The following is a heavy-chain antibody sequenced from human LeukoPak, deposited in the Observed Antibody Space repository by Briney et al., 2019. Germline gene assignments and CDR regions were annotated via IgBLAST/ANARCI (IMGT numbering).Heavy chain of an antibody. D-gene: IGHD7-27*01. Sequence: GGTLRLSCAASGFIFSHYGMNWVRQAPGKGLEWVSGITSRSTTYYADSVKGRFTISRDNSKNMVWLQINSPTAEDTATYHCAKDGNWARFEDWGQGTLVTVSS. CDR3: AKDGNWARFED. J-gene: IGHJ4*02. CDR1: GFIFSHYG. V-gene: IGHV3-23*01. CDR2: ITSRSTT.